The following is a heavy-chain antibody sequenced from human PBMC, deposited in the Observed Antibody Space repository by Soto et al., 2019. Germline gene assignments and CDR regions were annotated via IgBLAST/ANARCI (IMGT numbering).Heavy chain of an antibody. D-gene: IGHD3-3*01. Sequence: SETLSLTCTVSGGSISSYYWSWIRQPPGKRLEWIGYIYYSGSTNYNPSLKSRVTISVDTSKNQFSLKLSSVTAADTAVYYCARHYGYDFWSGSINWFDPWGQGTLVTVSS. V-gene: IGHV4-59*08. J-gene: IGHJ5*02. CDR3: ARHYGYDFWSGSINWFDP. CDR2: IYYSGST. CDR1: GGSISSYY.